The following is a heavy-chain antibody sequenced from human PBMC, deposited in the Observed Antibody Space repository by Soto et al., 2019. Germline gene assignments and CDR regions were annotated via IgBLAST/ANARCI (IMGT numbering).Heavy chain of an antibody. V-gene: IGHV3-53*01. D-gene: IGHD3-22*01. CDR1: GFTVSSNY. CDR2: IYSGGST. CDR3: ARAMIVVHGDDFDI. J-gene: IGHJ3*02. Sequence: EVQLVESGGGLIQPGGSLRLSCAASGFTVSSNYMSWVRQAPGKGLEWVSVIYSGGSTYYADSVKGRFTISRDNSKNTLYLQMNSLRAEDTAVYYCARAMIVVHGDDFDIWGQGTMVTVSS.